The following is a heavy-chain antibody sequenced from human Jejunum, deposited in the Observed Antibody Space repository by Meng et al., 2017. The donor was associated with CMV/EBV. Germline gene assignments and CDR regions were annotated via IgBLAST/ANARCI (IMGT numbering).Heavy chain of an antibody. CDR2: IKQAGSET. CDR1: GFSFSNYW. CDR3: AREGVVGATDFDY. V-gene: IGHV3-7*01. J-gene: IGHJ4*02. Sequence: SGFSFSNYWMSWVRQAPGKGLEWVANIKQAGSETNYVDSVKGRFTISRDDAKNSLYLQMDSLRGEDTAVYYCAREGVVGATDFDYWGQGTLVTVS. D-gene: IGHD1-26*01.